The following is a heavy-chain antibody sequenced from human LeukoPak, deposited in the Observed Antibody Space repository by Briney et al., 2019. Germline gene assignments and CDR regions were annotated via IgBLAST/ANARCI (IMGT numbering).Heavy chain of an antibody. CDR3: ARDWVTTDAFDI. CDR2: INPNSGGT. V-gene: IGHV1-2*02. J-gene: IGHJ3*02. D-gene: IGHD4-17*01. Sequence: GASVKVSCKASVYTFTDYYMHWVRKAPGQGLECIGWINPNSGGTNYAQKFQGRVTMTRDTSISTAYMELSRLRSDDTAVYYCARDWVTTDAFDIWGQGTMVTVSS. CDR1: VYTFTDYY.